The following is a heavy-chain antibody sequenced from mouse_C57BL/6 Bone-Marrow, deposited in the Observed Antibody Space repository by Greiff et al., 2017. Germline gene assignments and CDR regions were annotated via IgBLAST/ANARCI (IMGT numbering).Heavy chain of an antibody. V-gene: IGHV1-54*01. Sequence: QVQLKQSGAELVRPGTSVKVSCKASGYAFTNYLIEWVKQRPGQGLEWIGVINPGSGGTNYTEKFKGKATLTADKSSSTAYMQLSSLTSEDSAVYFCARSGYGSSYGAMDYWGQGTSVTVSS. J-gene: IGHJ4*01. CDR2: INPGSGGT. D-gene: IGHD1-1*01. CDR1: GYAFTNYL. CDR3: ARSGYGSSYGAMDY.